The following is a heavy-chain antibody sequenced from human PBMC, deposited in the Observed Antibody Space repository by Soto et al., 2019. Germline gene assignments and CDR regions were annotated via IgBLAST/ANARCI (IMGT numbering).Heavy chain of an antibody. CDR3: ARDSSGEHY. Sequence: GGSLRLSCAASGFTFSNYWMHWVRQGPGKGLVWVARVKSDGSSTSYADSVKGRFTISRDNAKNTLYLQMNSLRAEDTAVYYCARDSSGEHYWGQGTLVTVSS. V-gene: IGHV3-74*01. D-gene: IGHD6-19*01. CDR1: GFTFSNYW. CDR2: VKSDGSST. J-gene: IGHJ4*02.